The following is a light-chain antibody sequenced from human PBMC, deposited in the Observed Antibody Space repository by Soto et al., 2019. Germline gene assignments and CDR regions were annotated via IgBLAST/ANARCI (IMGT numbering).Light chain of an antibody. Sequence: DIQLTQSPSFLSASIGDRVTITCRASQDIMTFLPWYQQKPGKAPKLLISATSSLQSGVPSRFSGSGTGTEFTLTISSLQPEDSATYYCQQLKDFPLTFGGGTKVEIK. CDR1: QDIMTF. CDR2: ATS. V-gene: IGKV1-9*01. J-gene: IGKJ4*01. CDR3: QQLKDFPLT.